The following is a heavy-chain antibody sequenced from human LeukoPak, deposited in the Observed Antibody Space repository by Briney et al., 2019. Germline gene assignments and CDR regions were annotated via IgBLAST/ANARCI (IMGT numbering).Heavy chain of an antibody. D-gene: IGHD2-8*01. CDR2: ISHSGST. Sequence: PSETLSLTCAVYGGSSSGYYWSWIRQPPGKGLEWIGEISHSGSTNYNPSLKSRVTISVDTSKNQFSLKLSSVTAADTAVYYCASIPDCTNGVCYVTTFDYWGQGTLVTVSS. CDR3: ASIPDCTNGVCYVTTFDY. V-gene: IGHV4-34*01. CDR1: GGSSSGYY. J-gene: IGHJ4*02.